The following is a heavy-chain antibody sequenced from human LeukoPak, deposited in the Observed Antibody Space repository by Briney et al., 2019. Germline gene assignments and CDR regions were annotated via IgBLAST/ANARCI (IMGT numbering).Heavy chain of an antibody. CDR2: VSGSGGNT. D-gene: IGHD4/OR15-4a*01. V-gene: IGHV3-23*01. CDR1: GFTFSTYA. J-gene: IGHJ4*02. CDR3: AKSGLSRFDY. Sequence: GGSLRLSCSASGFTFSTYAMSWVRQAPGKGLEWVSSVSGSGGNTHYADSVKGRFTISRDNSKNTLSLQVNSLRAEDTAVYYCAKSGLSRFDYWGQGTLVTVSS.